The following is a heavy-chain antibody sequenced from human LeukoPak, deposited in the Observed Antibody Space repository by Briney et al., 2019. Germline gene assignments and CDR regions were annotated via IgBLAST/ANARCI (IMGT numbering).Heavy chain of an antibody. D-gene: IGHD5-18*01. Sequence: PGGSLRLSCAASGFTFSSYAMSWVRQAPGKGLEWVSAISGSGGSTYCADSVKGRFTISRDNSKNTLYLQMNSLRAEDTAVYYFAKDRRRWIQLWLPLYYFDYWGQGTLVTVSS. CDR1: GFTFSSYA. CDR2: ISGSGGST. J-gene: IGHJ4*02. CDR3: AKDRRRWIQLWLPLYYFDY. V-gene: IGHV3-23*01.